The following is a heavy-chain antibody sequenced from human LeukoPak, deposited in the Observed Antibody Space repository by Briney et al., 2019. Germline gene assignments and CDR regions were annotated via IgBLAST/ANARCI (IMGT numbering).Heavy chain of an antibody. V-gene: IGHV3-30*03. CDR2: ISYDGSNK. CDR3: TRGGSVPATRSFDY. Sequence: GGSLRLSCAASGFTFSSYGMHWVRQAPGKGLEWVAVISYDGSNKYYADSVKGRFTISRDNSKNTLYLQMNSLRVEDTAVYYCTRGGSVPATRSFDYWGQGTLVTVSS. D-gene: IGHD6-19*01. CDR1: GFTFSSYG. J-gene: IGHJ4*02.